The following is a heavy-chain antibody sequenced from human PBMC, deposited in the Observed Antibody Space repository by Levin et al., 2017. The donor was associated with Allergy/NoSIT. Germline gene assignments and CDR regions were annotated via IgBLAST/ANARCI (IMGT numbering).Heavy chain of an antibody. CDR1: GFTFSSYA. CDR3: ARSYYGDYEVSAFDI. V-gene: IGHV3-30-3*01. J-gene: IGHJ3*02. D-gene: IGHD4-17*01. CDR2: ISYDGSNK. Sequence: GESLKISCAASGFTFSSYAMHWVRQAPGKGLEWVAVISYDGSNKYYADSVKGRFTISRDNSKNTLYLQMNSLRAEDTAVYYCARSYYGDYEVSAFDIWGQGTMVTVSS.